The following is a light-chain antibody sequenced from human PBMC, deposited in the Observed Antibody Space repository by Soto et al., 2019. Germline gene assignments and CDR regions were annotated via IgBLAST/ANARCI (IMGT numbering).Light chain of an antibody. CDR1: QDISNY. J-gene: IGKJ2*01. V-gene: IGKV1-33*01. CDR3: QQYDNFRLMYT. CDR2: DAS. Sequence: DIQMTQSPSSLSASVGDRVTITCQASQDISNYLNWYQQKPGKAPKLLIYDASNLETGAPSRFSGSGSGTDFTFTISSLQSEDIATYYCQQYDNFRLMYTFGQGTKLEIK.